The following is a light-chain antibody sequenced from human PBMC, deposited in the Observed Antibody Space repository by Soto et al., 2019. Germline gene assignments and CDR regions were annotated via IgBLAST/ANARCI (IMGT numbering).Light chain of an antibody. CDR3: QQLNSYPWT. J-gene: IGKJ1*01. Sequence: DIQLTQSPSFLSASVGDRVTITCRASQGGRSYLAWYQQKPGKAPKLLIYAASTLQSGVPSRFSGSGYGTEFTLTISSLQPEDFAAYYCQQLNSYPWTFGQGTKVEIK. V-gene: IGKV1-9*01. CDR2: AAS. CDR1: QGGRSY.